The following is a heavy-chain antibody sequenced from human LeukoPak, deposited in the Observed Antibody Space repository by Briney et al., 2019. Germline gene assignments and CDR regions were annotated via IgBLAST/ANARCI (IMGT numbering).Heavy chain of an antibody. Sequence: GGSLRLSCAASGFTFSSYSMNWVRQAPGKGLEWVSSISSSSSYIYYADSVKGRFTISRDNAKNSLYLQMNSLRAEDTALYHCARAGSGSYGDYYYYMDVWGKGTTVTISS. V-gene: IGHV3-21*04. J-gene: IGHJ6*03. CDR3: ARAGSGSYGDYYYYMDV. CDR2: ISSSSSYI. D-gene: IGHD1-26*01. CDR1: GFTFSSYS.